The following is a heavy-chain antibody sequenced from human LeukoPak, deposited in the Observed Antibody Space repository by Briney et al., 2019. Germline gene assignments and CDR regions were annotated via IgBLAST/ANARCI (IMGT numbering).Heavy chain of an antibody. D-gene: IGHD3-10*01. CDR1: GFTFSSYW. V-gene: IGHV3-74*01. CDR2: INSDGSST. J-gene: IGHJ4*02. CDR3: ARDSYGFYGVY. Sequence: PGGSLRLSCAASGFTFSSYWMHWVRQAPGKGLVWVSRINSDGSSTSYADSVKGRFTISRDNAKNSLYLQMSSLRAEDTALYYCARDSYGFYGVYWGQGTLVTVSS.